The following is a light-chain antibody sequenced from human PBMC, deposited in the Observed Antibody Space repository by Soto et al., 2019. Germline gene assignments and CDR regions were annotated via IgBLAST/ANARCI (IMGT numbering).Light chain of an antibody. CDR2: DAS. CDR1: QSVFNS. Sequence: EIVMTQSPATLSVSPGERATLSCRASQSVFNSLPWYQQKPGQAPRLLIYDASNRATGXPARFSGSGSGTDFTLTISSLEPEDFAVYYCQKRSNWPITFGQGTRLEIK. CDR3: QKRSNWPIT. J-gene: IGKJ5*01. V-gene: IGKV3-11*01.